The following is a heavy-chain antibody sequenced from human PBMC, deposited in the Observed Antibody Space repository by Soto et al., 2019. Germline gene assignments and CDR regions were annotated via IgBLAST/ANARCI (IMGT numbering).Heavy chain of an antibody. D-gene: IGHD6-19*01. J-gene: IGHJ4*02. CDR3: AKVSLDSSGWYFDY. Sequence: QVQLVESGGGVVQPGRSLRLSCAASGFTFSSYGMHWVRQAPGKGLEWVAVISYDGSNKHYADSVKGRFTISRDNSKNTLYLQMNSLRTEDTAVYYCAKVSLDSSGWYFDYWGQGTLVTVSS. CDR1: GFTFSSYG. CDR2: ISYDGSNK. V-gene: IGHV3-30*18.